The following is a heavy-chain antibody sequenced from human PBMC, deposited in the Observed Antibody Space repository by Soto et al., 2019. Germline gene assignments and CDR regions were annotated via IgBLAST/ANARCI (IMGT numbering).Heavy chain of an antibody. D-gene: IGHD6-19*01. CDR2: MNPNSGNT. CDR3: ARGRGIAVAGYDAFDI. CDR1: GYTFTSYD. Sequence: ASVKVSCKASGYTFTSYDINWVRQATGQGLEWMGWMNPNSGNTGYAQKFQGRVTMTRNTSISTAYMELSSLRSEDTAVYYCARGRGIAVAGYDAFDIWGQGTMVTVSS. V-gene: IGHV1-8*01. J-gene: IGHJ3*02.